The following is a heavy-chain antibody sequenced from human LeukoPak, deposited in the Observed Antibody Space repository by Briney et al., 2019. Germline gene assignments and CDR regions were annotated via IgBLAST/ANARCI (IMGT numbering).Heavy chain of an antibody. J-gene: IGHJ5*02. CDR3: ARGGDSSSSKKFSWFDP. Sequence: SQTLSLTCAISGDSVSSNSAAWNWIRQSPSRGLEWLGRTYYRSKWYNDYAVSVKSRITINPDTSKNQFSLRLTSVTAADTAVYYCARGGDSSSSKKFSWFDPWGQGTLVTVSS. D-gene: IGHD6-6*01. CDR1: GDSVSSNSAA. CDR2: TYYRSKWYN. V-gene: IGHV6-1*01.